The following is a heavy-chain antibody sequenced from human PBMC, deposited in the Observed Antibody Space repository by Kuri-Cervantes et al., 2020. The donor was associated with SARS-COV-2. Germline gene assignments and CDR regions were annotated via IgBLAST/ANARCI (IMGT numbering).Heavy chain of an antibody. J-gene: IGHJ4*02. V-gene: IGHV4-39*07. CDR3: ARETYEPLGTIFGVPGVPYFDY. Sequence: GSLRLSCTVSGGSTSSQSYYWGWIRQPPGKGLEWIGSVYYSGSTYYNPSLKSRVTISVDTSKNQFSLKLSSVTAAGTAVYYCARETYEPLGTIFGVPGVPYFDYWGQGTLVTVSS. CDR1: GGSTSSQSYY. D-gene: IGHD3-3*01. CDR2: VYYSGST.